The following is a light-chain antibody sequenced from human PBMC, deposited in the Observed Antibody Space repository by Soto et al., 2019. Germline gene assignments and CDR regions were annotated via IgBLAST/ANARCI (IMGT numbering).Light chain of an antibody. CDR1: QSIRSW. CDR3: QQSYATPRT. CDR2: GAS. J-gene: IGKJ1*01. V-gene: IGKV1-39*01. Sequence: DIQMTQSPSTLSASVGDRVTVTCRARQSIRSWLAWYQQKPGKAPDLLIYGASSLQSGVPSRFSGSGSGTDFTLNISSLQPEDFATYYCQQSYATPRTFGQGTKV.